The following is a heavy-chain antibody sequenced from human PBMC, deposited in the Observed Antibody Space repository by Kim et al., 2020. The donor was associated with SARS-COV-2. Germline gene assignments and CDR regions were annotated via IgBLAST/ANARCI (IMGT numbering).Heavy chain of an antibody. V-gene: IGHV4-4*07. D-gene: IGHD6-19*01. CDR3: ARVVAVAPRYFDY. Sequence: NDNPARESRVTMSVDTSQNQFSLKLRSMTAADTAVYYCARVVAVAPRYFDYWGQGILVTVSS. J-gene: IGHJ4*02.